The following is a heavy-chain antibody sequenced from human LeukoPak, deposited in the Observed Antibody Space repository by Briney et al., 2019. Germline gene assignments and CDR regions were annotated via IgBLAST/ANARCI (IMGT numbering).Heavy chain of an antibody. CDR2: ISYDGSYK. Sequence: GGSLRLSCAASGFTFSSYAMHWVRQAPGKGLEWVAVISYDGSYKYYADSVKGRFTISRDNSKNTLYLQMNSLRAEDTAVYYCAREVVVTPGYFDYWGQGTLVTVSS. J-gene: IGHJ4*02. CDR3: AREVVVTPGYFDY. D-gene: IGHD4-23*01. V-gene: IGHV3-30-3*01. CDR1: GFTFSSYA.